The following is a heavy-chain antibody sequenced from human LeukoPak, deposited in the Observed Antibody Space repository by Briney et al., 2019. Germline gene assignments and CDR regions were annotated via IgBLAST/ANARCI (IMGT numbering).Heavy chain of an antibody. V-gene: IGHV3-7*01. CDR2: IKQDGSDK. CDR1: GFTFSAYW. D-gene: IGHD3-16*02. CDR3: TRDYRGKDV. Sequence: GGSLRLSCAASGFTFSAYWMSWVRQAPGKGLEWVANIKQDGSDKFYADSMKGRFTISRDNAKNSVYLQMDSLRVEGTAVYYCTRDYRGKDVWGRGTTVTVSS. J-gene: IGHJ6*02.